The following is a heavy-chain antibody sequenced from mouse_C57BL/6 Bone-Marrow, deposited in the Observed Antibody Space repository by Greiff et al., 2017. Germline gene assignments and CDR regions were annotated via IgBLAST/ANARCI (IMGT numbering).Heavy chain of an antibody. V-gene: IGHV14-4*01. CDR1: GFNIKDDY. CDR3: TGGGAMDY. J-gene: IGHJ4*01. Sequence: VQLKESGAELVRPGASVKLSCTASGFNIKDDYMHWVKQRPEQGLAWIGWIDPENGDTEYASKFQGKATITADTSSNTAYLQLSSLTSEDTAVYYCTGGGAMDYWGQGTSVTVSS. CDR2: IDPENGDT.